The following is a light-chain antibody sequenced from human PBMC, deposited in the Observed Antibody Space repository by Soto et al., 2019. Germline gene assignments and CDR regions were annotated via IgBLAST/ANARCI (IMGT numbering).Light chain of an antibody. Sequence: QSVLTQSASVSGSPGQSITISCTGTSSDVGGYNYVSWYQQHPGKAPKLIIYDVTVRSSGVSHRFSGSKSGNTASLTISGLQDDDEADYYCGSYTSQGTVVFGGGTKLTVL. V-gene: IGLV2-14*01. J-gene: IGLJ3*02. CDR2: DVT. CDR3: GSYTSQGTVV. CDR1: SSDVGGYNY.